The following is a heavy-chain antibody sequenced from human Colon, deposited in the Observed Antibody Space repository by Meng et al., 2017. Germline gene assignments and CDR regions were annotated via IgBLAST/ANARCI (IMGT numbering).Heavy chain of an antibody. CDR3: ARSVRLGVAGKSGAY. CDR1: GGSFSGYS. CDR2: INHTGNT. D-gene: IGHD6-19*01. V-gene: IGHV4-34*01. Sequence: QGQVQQWGAGLLKASETLSLPCAVYGGSFSGYSWSWIRQPPGKGLEWIGEINHTGNTSYNPSLKSRLTISVDTSKNQFSLNLSSVTAADTALYYCARSVRLGVAGKSGAYWGQGTLVTVSS. J-gene: IGHJ4*02.